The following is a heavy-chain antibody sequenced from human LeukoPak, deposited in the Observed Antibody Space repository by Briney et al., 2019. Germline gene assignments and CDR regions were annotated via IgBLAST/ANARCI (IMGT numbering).Heavy chain of an antibody. CDR1: GGTFSSYA. J-gene: IGHJ4*02. CDR2: IIPIFGTA. V-gene: IGHV1-69*13. CDR3: ARDLGGVSGAVTQDY. D-gene: IGHD4-17*01. Sequence: SVKVSCKASGGTFSSYAISWVRQAPGQGLEWMGGIIPIFGTANYAQRFQGRVTITADESTSTAYMELSSLRSEDTAVYYCARDLGGVSGAVTQDYWGQGTLVTVSS.